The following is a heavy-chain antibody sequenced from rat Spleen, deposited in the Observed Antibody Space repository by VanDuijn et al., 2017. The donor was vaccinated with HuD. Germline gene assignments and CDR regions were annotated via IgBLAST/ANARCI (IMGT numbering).Heavy chain of an antibody. CDR2: ITNSGGST. CDR3: TTGSGLFDY. Sequence: EVQLVESGGGLVQPGRSLKLSCAASGFTFSNYDMAWVRQAPTKGLEWVASITNSGGSTYYRDSVKGRFTISRDNAKSTLYLQMDSLRSEDTATYYCTTGSGLFDYWGQGVMVTVSS. J-gene: IGHJ2*01. CDR1: GFTFSNYD. V-gene: IGHV5-27*01.